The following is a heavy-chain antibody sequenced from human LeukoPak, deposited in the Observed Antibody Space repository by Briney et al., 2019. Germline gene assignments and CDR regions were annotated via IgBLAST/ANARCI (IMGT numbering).Heavy chain of an antibody. CDR2: IYPGDSNT. V-gene: IGHV5-51*01. Sequence: GESLKISCKGSGYSFTSYWIGWVRQLPGRGLEWMGLIYPGDSNTRYSPSFQGQVTISADKSISTAYLQWSSLKASDTAIYYCSIAAAGTAVFDYWGQGTLVTVSS. CDR3: SIAAAGTAVFDY. D-gene: IGHD6-13*01. CDR1: GYSFTSYW. J-gene: IGHJ4*02.